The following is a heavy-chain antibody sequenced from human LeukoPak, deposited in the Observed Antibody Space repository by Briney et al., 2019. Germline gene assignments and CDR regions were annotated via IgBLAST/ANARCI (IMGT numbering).Heavy chain of an antibody. D-gene: IGHD3-16*01. CDR2: IYYSGST. CDR3: ARDGIWGDRAHWYMDV. CDR1: GGSFSGYY. Sequence: SETLSLTCAVYGGSFSGYYWSWIRQPPGKGLEWIGYIYYSGSTYYNPSLKSRVTISVDTSKNQFSLKLSSVTAADTAVYYCARDGIWGDRAHWYMDVWGKGTTVTVSS. V-gene: IGHV4-30-4*08. J-gene: IGHJ6*03.